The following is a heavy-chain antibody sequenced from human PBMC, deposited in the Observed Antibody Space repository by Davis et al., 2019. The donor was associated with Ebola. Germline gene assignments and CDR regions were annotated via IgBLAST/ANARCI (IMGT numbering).Heavy chain of an antibody. V-gene: IGHV1-8*01. CDR3: ARVYTIFGGMDV. D-gene: IGHD3-3*01. Sequence: ASVKVSCKASGYTFTSYDIHWVRQATGQGLEWMGLMNPNSGNTGYAQKFQGRVTITRNTSISTAYMELSSLRSEDTDVYYCARVYTIFGGMDVWGKGTTVTVSS. CDR2: MNPNSGNT. J-gene: IGHJ6*04. CDR1: GYTFTSYD.